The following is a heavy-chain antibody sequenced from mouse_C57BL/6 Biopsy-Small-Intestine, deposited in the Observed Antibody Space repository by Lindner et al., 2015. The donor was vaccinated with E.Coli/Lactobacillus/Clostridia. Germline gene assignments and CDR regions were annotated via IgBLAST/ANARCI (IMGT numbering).Heavy chain of an antibody. CDR3: ARRQLNWFDY. D-gene: IGHD3-2*02. V-gene: IGHV1-18*01. CDR2: VNPNSGGT. Sequence: LQESGPELVKPGASVKIPCKATGYTFTDYNMDWVKQSHVKSLEWIGDVNPNSGGTIYNQKFKGKATLTVDESSSTAYMELRSLTSEDTAVYYCARRQLNWFDYWGQGTLVTVSA. CDR1: GYTFTDYN. J-gene: IGHJ3*01.